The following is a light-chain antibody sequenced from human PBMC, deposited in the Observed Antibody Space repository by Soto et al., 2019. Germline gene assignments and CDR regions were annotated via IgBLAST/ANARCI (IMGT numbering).Light chain of an antibody. J-gene: IGKJ1*01. V-gene: IGKV4-1*01. CDR2: RAS. CDR3: QQYNSIPWT. CDR1: QTNMNY. Sequence: DTVMTQSPDSLAVSLGERATINCKSGQTNMNYLAWYQQKAGQPPKLLIYRASTRESGVPDRFSGSGSGTDFTLTISNLQAEDVAVYYCQQYNSIPWTFGQGTKVEIK.